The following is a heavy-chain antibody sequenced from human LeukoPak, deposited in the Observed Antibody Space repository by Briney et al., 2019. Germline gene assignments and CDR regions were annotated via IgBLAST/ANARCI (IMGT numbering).Heavy chain of an antibody. D-gene: IGHD3-16*02. CDR2: IYYSGST. V-gene: IGHV4-59*08. Sequence: PSETLSLTCTVSGGSISSYYWSWIRQPPGKGLEWIGYIYYSGSTNYNPSLKSRVTMSVDTSKNQFSLKLSSVTAADTAVYYCARHGSHYDYVWGSYRYNWFDPWGQGTLVTVSS. J-gene: IGHJ5*02. CDR1: GGSISSYY. CDR3: ARHGSHYDYVWGSYRYNWFDP.